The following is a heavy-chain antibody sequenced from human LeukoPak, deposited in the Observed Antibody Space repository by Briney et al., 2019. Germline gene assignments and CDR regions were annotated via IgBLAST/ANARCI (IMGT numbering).Heavy chain of an antibody. CDR1: GGSISSYF. J-gene: IGHJ2*01. Sequence: PSETLSLTCTVSGGSISSYFWSWIRQPAGKRLEWIGRIYTIGSTNYNPSLKSRVIMSVDTSENQFSLKLSSVTAADTAVYYCARDSGGYNLYFDLWGRGTLVTVSS. CDR2: IYTIGST. V-gene: IGHV4-4*07. CDR3: ARDSGGYNLYFDL. D-gene: IGHD5-24*01.